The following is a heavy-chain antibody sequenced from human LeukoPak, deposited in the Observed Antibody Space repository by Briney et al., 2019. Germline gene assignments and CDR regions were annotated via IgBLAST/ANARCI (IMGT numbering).Heavy chain of an antibody. Sequence: GGSLRLSCAASGFTFSSYAMNWVRQAPGKGLEWVSSISSSSSYIYYADSVKGRFTISRDNAKNSLYLQMNSLRAEDTAVYYCAREAGSYFRHYYYYMDVWGKGTTVTVSS. J-gene: IGHJ6*03. V-gene: IGHV3-21*01. CDR1: GFTFSSYA. D-gene: IGHD1-26*01. CDR3: AREAGSYFRHYYYYMDV. CDR2: ISSSSSYI.